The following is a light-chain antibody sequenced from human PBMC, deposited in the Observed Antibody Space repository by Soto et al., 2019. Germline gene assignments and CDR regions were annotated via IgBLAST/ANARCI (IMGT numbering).Light chain of an antibody. CDR2: GTS. CDR3: QQYYNWPLT. V-gene: IGKV3-15*01. CDR1: QSVNSN. J-gene: IGKJ4*01. Sequence: EIVMTQSPATLSGSPGERATLSFRASQSVNSNVAWYQQKPGQAPSLLIYGTSTRVTGIPARFSGSGSGTELTLTISSLQSEDFAVYYCQQYYNWPLTFGGGTKVDIK.